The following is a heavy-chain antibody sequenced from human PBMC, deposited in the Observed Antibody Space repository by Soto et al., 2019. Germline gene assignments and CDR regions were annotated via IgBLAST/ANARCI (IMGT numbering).Heavy chain of an antibody. CDR3: ARGSGGYCTNGVCSIGRVFGY. D-gene: IGHD2-8*01. J-gene: IGHJ4*02. CDR1: GGSFSGYY. V-gene: IGHV4-34*01. Sequence: SETLSLTCAVYGGSFSGYYWSWIRQPPGKGLEWIGEINHSGSTNYNPSLKSRVTISVDTSKNQFSLKLSSVTAADTAVYYCARGSGGYCTNGVCSIGRVFGYWGQGTLVTVSS. CDR2: INHSGST.